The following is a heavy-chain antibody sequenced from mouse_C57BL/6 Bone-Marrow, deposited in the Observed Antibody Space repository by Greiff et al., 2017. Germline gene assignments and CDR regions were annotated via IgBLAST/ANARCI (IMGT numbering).Heavy chain of an antibody. CDR2: ISYDGSN. Sequence: ESGPGLVKPSQSLSLTCSVTGYSITSGYYWNWIRQFPGNKLEWMGYISYDGSNNYNPSLKNRISITRDTSKNQFFLKLNSVTTEDTATYYCAVTFMDYWGQGTSVTVSS. V-gene: IGHV3-6*01. CDR1: GYSITSGYY. J-gene: IGHJ4*01. CDR3: AVTFMDY. D-gene: IGHD2-1*01.